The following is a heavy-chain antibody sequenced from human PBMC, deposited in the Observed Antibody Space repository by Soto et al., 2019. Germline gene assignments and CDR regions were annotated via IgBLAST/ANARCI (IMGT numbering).Heavy chain of an antibody. CDR3: ARLYWAASVTRYYFAY. V-gene: IGHV2-5*02. CDR2: IYWDDDK. CDR1: GFSFTTDGMG. D-gene: IGHD2-15*01. J-gene: IGHJ4*02. Sequence: QITLKESGPTLVKPTQTLTLTCTFSGFSFTTDGMGVGWIRQPPGKALEWLALIYWDDDKRYSPSLKSRLTITKAAFRNQVLLTLTNMNPANTATSSCARLYWAASVTRYYFAYWGQGTLVTVPS.